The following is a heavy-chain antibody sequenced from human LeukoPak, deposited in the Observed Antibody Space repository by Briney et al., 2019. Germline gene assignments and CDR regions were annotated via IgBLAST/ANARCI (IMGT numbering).Heavy chain of an antibody. CDR3: ASLGRITMIVVVTDDAFDI. CDR2: INPDSGGT. CDR1: GYTFTGYY. D-gene: IGHD3-22*01. V-gene: IGHV1-2*02. J-gene: IGHJ3*02. Sequence: ASVKVSCKASGYTFTGYYMHWVRQAPGQGLEWMGWINPDSGGTNYAQKFQGRVTMTRDTSISTAYMELSRLSSDDTAVYYCASLGRITMIVVVTDDAFDIWGQGTMVTVSS.